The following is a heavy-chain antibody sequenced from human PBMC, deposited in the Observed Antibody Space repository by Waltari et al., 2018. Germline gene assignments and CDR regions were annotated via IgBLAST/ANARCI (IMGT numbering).Heavy chain of an antibody. Sequence: QVQLVQSGAVVKKPGSSVKVSCKASGGTFSSYAISWVRQAPGQGLEWMGGIIPIRGIANYAQKFQGRVTITADESTSTAYMELSSLRSEDTAVYYCARERDNWNYGAFDIWGQGTMVTVSS. D-gene: IGHD1-7*01. V-gene: IGHV1-69*04. CDR3: ARERDNWNYGAFDI. J-gene: IGHJ3*02. CDR2: IIPIRGIA. CDR1: GGTFSSYA.